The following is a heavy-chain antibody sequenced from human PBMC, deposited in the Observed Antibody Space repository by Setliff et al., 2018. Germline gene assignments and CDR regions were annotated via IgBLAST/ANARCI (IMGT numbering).Heavy chain of an antibody. Sequence: PSETLSLTCTVSGDSISTYYWSWIRRPAGKGLEWIGRVFVDGSTNYNPSLKSRVTMSVDTSKNQFSLKLTSVTAADTAVYYCARGGGYNSGSYQGGFYYMDVWGKGTTVTVSS. CDR3: ARGGGYNSGSYQGGFYYMDV. J-gene: IGHJ6*03. CDR1: GDSISTYY. V-gene: IGHV4-4*07. CDR2: VFVDGST. D-gene: IGHD6-19*01.